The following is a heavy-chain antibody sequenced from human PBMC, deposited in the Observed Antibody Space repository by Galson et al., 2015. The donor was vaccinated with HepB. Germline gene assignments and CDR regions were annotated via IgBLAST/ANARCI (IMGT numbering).Heavy chain of an antibody. CDR2: IIPIFGTA. V-gene: IGHV1-69*13. D-gene: IGHD6-6*01. J-gene: IGHJ4*02. Sequence: SVKVSCKASGGTFSSYAISWVRQAPGQGLEWMGGIIPIFGTANYAQKFQGRVTITADESTNTAYMELSSLRSEDTAVYYCARAGPIAARPGVFDYWGQGTLVTVSS. CDR1: GGTFSSYA. CDR3: ARAGPIAARPGVFDY.